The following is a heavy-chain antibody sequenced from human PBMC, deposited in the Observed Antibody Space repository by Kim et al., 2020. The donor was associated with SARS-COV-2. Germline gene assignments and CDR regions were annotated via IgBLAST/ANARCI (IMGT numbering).Heavy chain of an antibody. D-gene: IGHD6-13*01. CDR2: INHSGST. CDR1: GGSFSGYY. V-gene: IGHV4-34*01. CDR3: ARGNIAATGVPFDY. J-gene: IGHJ4*02. Sequence: SETLSLTCAVYGGSFSGYYWSWIRQPPGKGLEWIGEINHSGSTNYNPSLKSRVTISVDTSKNQFSLKLSSVTAADTAVYFCARGNIAATGVPFDYWGQGTLVTVSS.